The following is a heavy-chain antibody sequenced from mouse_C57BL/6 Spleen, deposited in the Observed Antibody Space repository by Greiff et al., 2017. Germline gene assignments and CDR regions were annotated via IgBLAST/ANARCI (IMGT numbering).Heavy chain of an antibody. J-gene: IGHJ2*01. V-gene: IGHV1-64*01. CDR1: GYTFTSYW. CDR3: ARDYYGSIGY. CDR2: FHPNSGST. D-gene: IGHD1-1*01. Sequence: QVQLQQPGAELVKPGASVKLSCKASGYTFTSYWMHWVKQRPGQGLEWIGMFHPNSGSTNYNEKFKSKATLTVDKSSRTAYMRLSSQTSEDSAVYYCARDYYGSIGYWGQGTTLTVSS.